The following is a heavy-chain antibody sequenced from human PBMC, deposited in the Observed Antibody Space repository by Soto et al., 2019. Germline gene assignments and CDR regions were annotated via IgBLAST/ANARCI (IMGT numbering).Heavy chain of an antibody. V-gene: IGHV3-9*01. Sequence: GGSLRLSCAASGFTFDDYAMHWVRQAPGKGLEWVSGISWNSGSIGCADSVKGRFTISRDNAKNSLYLQMNSLRAEDTALYYCAKTHDCSGGSCYSSAFDIWGQGTMVTVSS. CDR3: AKTHDCSGGSCYSSAFDI. CDR2: ISWNSGSI. CDR1: GFTFDDYA. D-gene: IGHD2-15*01. J-gene: IGHJ3*02.